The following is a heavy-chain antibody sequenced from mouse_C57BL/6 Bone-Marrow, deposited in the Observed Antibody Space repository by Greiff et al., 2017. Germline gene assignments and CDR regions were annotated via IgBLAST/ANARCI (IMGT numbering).Heavy chain of an antibody. J-gene: IGHJ2*01. CDR2: ISSGSSTI. Sequence: DVKVEESGGGLVKPGGSLKLSCAASGFTFSDYGMHWVRQAPEKGLEWVAYISSGSSTIYYADTVKGRFTISRDNAKNTLFLQMTSLRSEDTAMYYCAREEVFDYWGQGTTLTVSS. CDR3: AREEVFDY. V-gene: IGHV5-17*01. CDR1: GFTFSDYG.